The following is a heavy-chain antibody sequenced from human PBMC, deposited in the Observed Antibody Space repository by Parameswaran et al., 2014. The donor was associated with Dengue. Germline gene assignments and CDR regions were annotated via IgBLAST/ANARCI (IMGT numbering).Heavy chain of an antibody. CDR3: ARGYQQGWFDP. V-gene: IGHV2-70*18. Sequence: VRQAPGKALEWLALIDWDDDKYYSTSLKTRLTISKDTSKNQVVLTMTNMDPVDTATYYCARGYQQGWFDPWGQGTLVTVSS. J-gene: IGHJ5*02. CDR2: IDWDDDK. D-gene: IGHD2-2*01.